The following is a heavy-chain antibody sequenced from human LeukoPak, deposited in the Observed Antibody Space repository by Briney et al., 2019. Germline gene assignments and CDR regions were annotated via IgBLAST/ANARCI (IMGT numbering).Heavy chain of an antibody. Sequence: VSVKVSCQASGYTFTSHDINWVRQGTGQGLEWMGRINSNSGDTAYAQKFQGRVTMTRDTAKRTAYMELSSLRSEDTAVYYCARVGDYVWGSYRYRGDSYGMDVWGQGTTVTVSS. CDR1: GYTFTSHD. CDR3: ARVGDYVWGSYRYRGDSYGMDV. J-gene: IGHJ6*02. V-gene: IGHV1-8*01. D-gene: IGHD3-16*02. CDR2: INSNSGDT.